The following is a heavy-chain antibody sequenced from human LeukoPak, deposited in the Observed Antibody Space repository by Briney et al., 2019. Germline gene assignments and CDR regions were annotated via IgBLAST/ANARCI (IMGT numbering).Heavy chain of an antibody. D-gene: IGHD3-9*01. CDR1: GDSVSSNSAA. CDR3: AREGTYYDILTGYLPWLPNYFDY. CDR2: TYYRSKWYN. Sequence: SQTLSLTCAISGDSVSSNSAAWNWIRQSPSRGLEWLGRTYYRSKWYNDYAVSVKSRITINPDTSKNQFSLQLNSVTPEDTAVYYCAREGTYYDILTGYLPWLPNYFDYWGQGTLVTVSS. V-gene: IGHV6-1*01. J-gene: IGHJ4*02.